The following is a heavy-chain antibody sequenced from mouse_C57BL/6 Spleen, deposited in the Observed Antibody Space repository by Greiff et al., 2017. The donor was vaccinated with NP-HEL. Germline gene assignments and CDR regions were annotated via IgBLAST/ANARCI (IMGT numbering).Heavy chain of an antibody. V-gene: IGHV3-6*01. D-gene: IGHD1-1*01. Sequence: EVQLQQSGPGLVKPSQSLSLTCSVTGYSITSGYYWNWIRQFPGNNLEWMGYISYDGSNNYNPSLKNRISITRDTSKNQFFLKLNSVTTEDTATYYCARLPTGSSYNFDYWGQGTTLTVSS. CDR1: GYSITSGYY. CDR3: ARLPTGSSYNFDY. J-gene: IGHJ2*01. CDR2: ISYDGSN.